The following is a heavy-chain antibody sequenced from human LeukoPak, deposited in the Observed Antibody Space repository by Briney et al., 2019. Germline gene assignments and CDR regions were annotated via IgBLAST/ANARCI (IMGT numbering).Heavy chain of an antibody. CDR1: GFTFSTYW. D-gene: IGHD1-26*01. CDR2: ISRDGTTT. CDR3: ARDGVGASHDY. V-gene: IGHV3-74*01. J-gene: IGHJ4*02. Sequence: GGSLRLSCEASGFTFSTYWMHWVRQTPGKGLVWVSCISRDGTTTTYADSVKGRFTISRDNAKNTLYLEMNSLRAEDTAVYFCARDGVGASHDYWGQGTLVTVSS.